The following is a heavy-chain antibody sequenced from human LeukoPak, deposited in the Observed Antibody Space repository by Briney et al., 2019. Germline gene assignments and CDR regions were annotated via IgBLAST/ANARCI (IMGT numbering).Heavy chain of an antibody. CDR2: ISSSGSTI. D-gene: IGHD1-26*01. J-gene: IGHJ3*02. Sequence: GGSLRLSCAASGFTIRDYYMSWIRQAPGKGLEWVSYISSSGSTIYYADSVKGRFTISRDNAKNSLYLQMNSLRAEDTAVYYCARDIGSYYQGNAFDIWGQGTMVTVSS. CDR1: GFTIRDYY. V-gene: IGHV3-11*01. CDR3: ARDIGSYYQGNAFDI.